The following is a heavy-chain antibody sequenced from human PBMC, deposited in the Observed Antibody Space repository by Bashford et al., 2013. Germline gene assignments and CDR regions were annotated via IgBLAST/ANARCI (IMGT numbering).Heavy chain of an antibody. D-gene: IGHD2-15*01. J-gene: IGHJ4*02. CDR1: GGTFSSYG. CDR2: ISAYNGDT. Sequence: VKVSCKASGGTFSSYGITWVRQAPGQGLEWMGWISAYNGDTNYAQKLQGRVTMTTDTSTSTAYMDLRSLRSDDTAVYYCAREVLSSHSVFDYWGQGTLVTVSS. CDR3: AREVLSSHSVFDY. V-gene: IGHV1-18*01.